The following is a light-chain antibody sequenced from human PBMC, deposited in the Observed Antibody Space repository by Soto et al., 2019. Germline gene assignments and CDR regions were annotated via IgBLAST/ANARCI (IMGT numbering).Light chain of an antibody. V-gene: IGKV1-6*01. J-gene: IGKJ2*01. CDR3: LHDYISPYT. CDR2: GTS. Sequence: GDRITITCRASQDIRNDLGWYQQKPGKAPKLLIYGTSNLQSGVPSRFSGSGSGTDFTLTISSLQPEDFATYYCLHDYISPYTFGQGTKLEIK. CDR1: QDIRND.